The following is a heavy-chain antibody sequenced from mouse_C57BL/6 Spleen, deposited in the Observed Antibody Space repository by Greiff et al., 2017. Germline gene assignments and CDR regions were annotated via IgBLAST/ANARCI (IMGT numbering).Heavy chain of an antibody. V-gene: IGHV5-16*01. CDR1: GFTFSDYY. CDR2: INYDGSST. CDR3: ARERIYYAMDY. J-gene: IGHJ4*01. Sequence: EVKVVESEGGLVQPGSSMKLSCTASGFTFSDYYMAWVRQVPEKGLEWVANINYDGSSTYYLDSLKSRFIISRDNAKNILYLQMSSLKSEDTATYYCARERIYYAMDYWGQGTSVTVSS.